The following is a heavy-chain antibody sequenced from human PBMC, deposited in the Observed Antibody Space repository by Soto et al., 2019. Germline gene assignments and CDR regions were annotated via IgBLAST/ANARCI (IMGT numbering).Heavy chain of an antibody. J-gene: IGHJ6*02. D-gene: IGHD6-13*01. CDR1: GGSISSGGYY. CDR2: IYYSGST. Sequence: SETLSLTCTVSGGSISSGGYYWSWIRQHPGKGLEWIGYIYYSGSTYYNPSLKSRVTISVDTSKNQFSLKLSSVTAADTAVYYCARDLRIAAAGTYYYYYGMDVWGQGTTVTVSS. CDR3: ARDLRIAAAGTYYYYYGMDV. V-gene: IGHV4-31*03.